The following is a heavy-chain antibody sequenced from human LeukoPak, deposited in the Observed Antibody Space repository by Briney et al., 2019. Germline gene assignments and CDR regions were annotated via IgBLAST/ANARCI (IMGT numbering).Heavy chain of an antibody. J-gene: IGHJ4*02. CDR3: ARSEISMIVS. CDR2: IYVGGST. D-gene: IGHD3-22*01. Sequence: GGSLRLSCAASGFTFSSTYMSWVRQAPGKGLEWVSVIYVGGSTYYADSVTGGFTISRDNSKNTLYFQMNSLRAEDTAVYYCARSEISMIVSWGQGTLVTISS. CDR1: GFTFSSTY. V-gene: IGHV3-53*01.